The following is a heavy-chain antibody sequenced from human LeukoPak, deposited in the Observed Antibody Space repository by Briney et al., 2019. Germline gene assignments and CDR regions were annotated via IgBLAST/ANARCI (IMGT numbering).Heavy chain of an antibody. CDR1: GFTFNSYS. CDR2: IYYSGST. V-gene: IGHV4-59*01. D-gene: IGHD1-26*01. J-gene: IGHJ5*02. CDR3: ASGGSYMDGWFDP. Sequence: GSLRLSCAASGFTFNSYSMNWVRQAPGKGLEWVGYIYYSGSTNYNPSLKSRVTISVDTSMNQFSLKLSSVTAADTAVYYCASGGSYMDGWFDPWGQGTLVTVSS.